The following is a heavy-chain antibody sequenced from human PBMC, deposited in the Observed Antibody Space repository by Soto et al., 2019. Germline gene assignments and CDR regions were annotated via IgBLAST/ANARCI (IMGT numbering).Heavy chain of an antibody. CDR3: ARVAVLVPALI. CDR2: INSYNGNT. Sequence: QAQLVQSRAVVKRPGASVKVSCTASGYTFTSYGISWVRQAPGQGLEWMGWINSYNGNTYYAQNFHARVTMTTDTSTNTAYMELRSLSSDDTAIYHCARVAVLVPALIWGQGTLVTVSS. V-gene: IGHV1-18*01. CDR1: GYTFTSYG. D-gene: IGHD2-2*01. J-gene: IGHJ4*02.